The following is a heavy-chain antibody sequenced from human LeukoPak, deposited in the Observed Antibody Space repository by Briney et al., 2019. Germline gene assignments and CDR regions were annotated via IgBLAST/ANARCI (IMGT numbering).Heavy chain of an antibody. V-gene: IGHV4-4*02. Sequence: SETLSLTCGVSGASISSSKWWSWVRQPPGKGLEWIGEIYHSGSANYNPSLESRVTISVDTSKNQFSLSLSSVTAADTAVYYCARGQIAARLAAWGQGTLVTVSS. J-gene: IGHJ5*02. CDR3: ARGQIAARLAA. CDR1: GASISSSKW. D-gene: IGHD6-6*01. CDR2: IYHSGSA.